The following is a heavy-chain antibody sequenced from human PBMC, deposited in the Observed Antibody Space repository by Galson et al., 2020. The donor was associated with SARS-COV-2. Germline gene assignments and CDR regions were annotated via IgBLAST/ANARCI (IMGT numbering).Heavy chain of an antibody. V-gene: IGHV1-2*02. J-gene: IGHJ4*02. Sequence: ASVKVSCKASVYTFIAYHMHWVRQAPGQGLEGMGWINPNIGGTNYAQKFQCRVTMTRDTSISTAYMELSRLRSDDTAVYYCARDRGSGWYVDFDYWGQGTLVTV. D-gene: IGHD6-19*01. CDR3: ARDRGSGWYVDFDY. CDR2: INPNIGGT. CDR1: VYTFIAYH.